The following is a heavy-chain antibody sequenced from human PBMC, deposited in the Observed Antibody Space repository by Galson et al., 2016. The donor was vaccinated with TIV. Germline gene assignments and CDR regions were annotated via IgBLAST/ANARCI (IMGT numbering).Heavy chain of an antibody. D-gene: IGHD3-9*01. CDR2: IKPNRGDT. J-gene: IGHJ4*02. Sequence: SVKVSCKASGYKFIGYHVHWVRQAPGQGLEWMGWIKPNRGDTNVAQKFRGGVTMTRDTSITTAYLGLSGLRSDDTAVYYCARGFGVLTGNYLPKDFDYWGQGTLVTVSS. V-gene: IGHV1-2*02. CDR3: ARGFGVLTGNYLPKDFDY. CDR1: GYKFIGYH.